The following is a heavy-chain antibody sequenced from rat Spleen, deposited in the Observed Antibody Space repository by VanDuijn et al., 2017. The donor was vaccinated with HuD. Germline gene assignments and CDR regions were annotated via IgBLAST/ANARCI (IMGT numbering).Heavy chain of an antibody. V-gene: IGHV3-1*01. CDR3: ATLGLAYYFDY. CDR1: GYSITSNF. CDR2: ISYSGST. D-gene: IGHD4-2*01. J-gene: IGHJ2*01. Sequence: EVQLQESGPGLVKPSQSLALTCSVTGYSITSNFWGWIRKFPGNKMEWMGYISYSGSTSYNPSLKSRVSITRDTSENQFFLQLNSVTTEDTATYYCATLGLAYYFDYWGQGVMVTVSS.